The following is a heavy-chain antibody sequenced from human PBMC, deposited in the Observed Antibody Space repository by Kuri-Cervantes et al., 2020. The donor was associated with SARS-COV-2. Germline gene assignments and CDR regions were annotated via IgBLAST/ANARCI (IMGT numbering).Heavy chain of an antibody. CDR2: ISYDGSNK. J-gene: IGHJ4*02. CDR3: ARAFMVRGVNGPGY. V-gene: IGHV3-30-3*01. Sequence: GGSLRLSCAASGFTFSSYAMHWVRQAPGKGLEWVAVISYDGSNKYYADSVKGRFTISRDNSKNTLYLQMNSLRAEDTAVYYCARAFMVRGVNGPGYWVQGTLVTVSS. D-gene: IGHD3-10*01. CDR1: GFTFSSYA.